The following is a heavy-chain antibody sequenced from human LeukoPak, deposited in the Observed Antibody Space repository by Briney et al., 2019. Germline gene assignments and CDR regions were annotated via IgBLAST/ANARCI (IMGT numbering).Heavy chain of an antibody. CDR2: IYYSGST. CDR1: GGSVSSGSYY. J-gene: IGHJ4*02. CDR3: ARYGSGSYPFDY. Sequence: SETLSLTCTVSGGSVSSGSYYWSWIRQPPGKGREWIGYIYYSGSTNYNPSLKSRVTISVDTSKNQFSLKLSSVTAADTAVYYCARYGSGSYPFDYWGQGTLVTVSS. V-gene: IGHV4-61*01. D-gene: IGHD3-10*01.